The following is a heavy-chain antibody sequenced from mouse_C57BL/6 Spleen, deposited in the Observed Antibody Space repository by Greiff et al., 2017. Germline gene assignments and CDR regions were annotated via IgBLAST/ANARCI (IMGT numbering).Heavy chain of an antibody. CDR1: GYTFTDYE. V-gene: IGHV1-15*01. J-gene: IGHJ3*01. CDR3: TRGYGSWGAY. D-gene: IGHD1-1*01. Sequence: QVQLQQPGAELVKPGASVKLSCKASGYTFTDYEMHWVKQTPVHGLEWIGAIDPETGGTAYNQKFKGKAILTADKSSSTAYMELRSLTSEDSAVYYCTRGYGSWGAYWGQGTLVTVSA. CDR2: IDPETGGT.